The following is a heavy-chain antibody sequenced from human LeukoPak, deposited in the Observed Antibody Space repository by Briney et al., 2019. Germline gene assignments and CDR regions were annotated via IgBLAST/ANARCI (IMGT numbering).Heavy chain of an antibody. D-gene: IGHD2-2*01. V-gene: IGHV4-4*07. CDR3: ARHRGVRYCSSTSCSHYYMDV. CDR1: GGSISSYY. J-gene: IGHJ6*03. CDR2: IYTSGST. Sequence: SETLSLTCTVSGGSISSYYWSWIRQPAGKGLEWIGRIYTSGSTNYNPSLKSRVTMSVDTSKNQFSLKLSSVTAADTAVYYCARHRGVRYCSSTSCSHYYMDVWGKGTTVTVSS.